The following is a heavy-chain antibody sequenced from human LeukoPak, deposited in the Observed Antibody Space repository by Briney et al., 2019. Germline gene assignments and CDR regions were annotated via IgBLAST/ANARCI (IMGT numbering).Heavy chain of an antibody. CDR1: GFTFSSYA. CDR2: ISYDGSNK. J-gene: IGHJ4*02. V-gene: IGHV3-30-3*01. Sequence: PGGSLRLSCAASGFTFSSYAMHWVRQAPGKGLEWVAVISYDGSNKYYADSVKGRFTISRDNSKNTLYLQMNSLRAEDTAVYYCAREDSGSWGYFDYWGQGTLVTVSS. D-gene: IGHD1-26*01. CDR3: AREDSGSWGYFDY.